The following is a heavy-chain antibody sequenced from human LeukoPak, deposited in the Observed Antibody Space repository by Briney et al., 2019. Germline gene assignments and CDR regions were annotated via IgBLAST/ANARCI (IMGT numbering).Heavy chain of an antibody. V-gene: IGHV1-2*04. CDR3: ARESVVRGVIRHYYYGMDV. Sequence: ASVKVSCKASGYTFTGYYMHWVRQAPGQGLEWMGWINPNSGGTNYAQKFQGWVTMTRDTSISTAYMELSRLRSDDTAVYYCARESVVRGVIRHYYYGMDVRGKGTTVTVSS. J-gene: IGHJ6*04. CDR2: INPNSGGT. CDR1: GYTFTGYY. D-gene: IGHD3-10*01.